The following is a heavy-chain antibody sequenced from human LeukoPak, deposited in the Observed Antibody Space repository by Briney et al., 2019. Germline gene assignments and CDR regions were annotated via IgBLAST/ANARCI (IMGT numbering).Heavy chain of an antibody. J-gene: IGHJ6*03. CDR1: GFTFSSYN. Sequence: PGGSLRLSCAASGFTFSSYNMNWVRQAPGKGLEWVSYISSSSSTIYYADSVKGRFTISRGNAKNSLYLQMNSLRAEDTAVYYCARSVELWSGYSYYYYMDVWGKGTTVTVSS. D-gene: IGHD3-3*01. CDR2: ISSSSSTI. CDR3: ARSVELWSGYSYYYYMDV. V-gene: IGHV3-48*01.